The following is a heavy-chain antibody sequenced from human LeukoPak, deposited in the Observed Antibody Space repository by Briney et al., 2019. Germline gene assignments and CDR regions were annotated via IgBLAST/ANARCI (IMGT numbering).Heavy chain of an antibody. D-gene: IGHD3-22*01. Sequence: ASVKVSCKASGYTFTSYGISWVRQAPGQGLEWMGWISAYNGNTNYAQKLQGRVTMTTDTSTSTAYMELRSLRSDDTAVYYCARELYYYDSSGYYYGPRVVLDAFDFWGQGTMVTVSS. CDR1: GYTFTSYG. CDR3: ARELYYYDSSGYYYGPRVVLDAFDF. J-gene: IGHJ3*01. CDR2: ISAYNGNT. V-gene: IGHV1-18*01.